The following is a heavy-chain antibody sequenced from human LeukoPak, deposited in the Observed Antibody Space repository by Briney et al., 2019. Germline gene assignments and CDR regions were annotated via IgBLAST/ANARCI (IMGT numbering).Heavy chain of an antibody. D-gene: IGHD3-22*01. J-gene: IGHJ3*02. Sequence: PGRSLRLSCAASGFTFSSYAMSWVRQAPGKGLEWVSAISGSGGSTYYADSVKGRFTISRDNSKNTLYLQMNSLRAEDTAVYYCAKGGMRYYYDSSGLGAFDIWGQGTMVTVSS. V-gene: IGHV3-23*01. CDR2: ISGSGGST. CDR1: GFTFSSYA. CDR3: AKGGMRYYYDSSGLGAFDI.